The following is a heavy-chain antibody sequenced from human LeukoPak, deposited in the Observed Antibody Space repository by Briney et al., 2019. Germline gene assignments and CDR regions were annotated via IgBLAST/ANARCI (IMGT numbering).Heavy chain of an antibody. CDR1: GYTFTGYY. CDR2: INPNSGGT. J-gene: IGHJ4*02. CDR3: AREQWLENFDY. V-gene: IGHV1-2*06. Sequence: ASVKVSCKASGYTFTGYYMHWVRQAPGQGLEWMGRINPNSGGTNYAQKFQGRVTMTRDTSISIAYMELSRLRSDDTAVYYCAREQWLENFDYWGQGTLVTVSS. D-gene: IGHD6-19*01.